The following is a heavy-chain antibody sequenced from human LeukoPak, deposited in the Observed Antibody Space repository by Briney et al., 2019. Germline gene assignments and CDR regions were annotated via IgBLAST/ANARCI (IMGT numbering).Heavy chain of an antibody. D-gene: IGHD1-26*01. CDR3: ATFPVGATTYFSDY. J-gene: IGHJ4*02. Sequence: GGSLRLSCAASGFTLSSYEMNWVRQAPGKGLEWVSYISSSGSAIYYADSVKGRFTISRDNAKNTVFLQMNSLRAEDTAVYYCATFPVGATTYFSDYWGQGTLVTVSS. CDR1: GFTLSSYE. V-gene: IGHV3-48*03. CDR2: ISSSGSAI.